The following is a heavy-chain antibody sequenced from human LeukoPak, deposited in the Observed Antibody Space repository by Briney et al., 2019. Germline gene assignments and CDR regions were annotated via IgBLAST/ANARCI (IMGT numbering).Heavy chain of an antibody. D-gene: IGHD5-12*01. CDR1: GGSFSGYF. J-gene: IGHJ4*02. CDR3: ARGRGYSSFDY. Sequence: SETLSLTCAVYGGSFSGYFWSWIRQSPGKGLEWIGEINHSGSTNYNPSLKSRVTISVDASKNQFSLKLSSVTAADTAVYYCARGRGYSSFDYWGQGTLVTVSS. V-gene: IGHV4-34*01. CDR2: INHSGST.